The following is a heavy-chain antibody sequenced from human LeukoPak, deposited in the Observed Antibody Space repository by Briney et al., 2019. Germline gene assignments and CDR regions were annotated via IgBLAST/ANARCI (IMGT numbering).Heavy chain of an antibody. CDR1: GFTFSSYG. V-gene: IGHV3-30*18. J-gene: IGHJ4*02. CDR2: ISYDGSNK. D-gene: IGHD3-3*01. CDR3: ANGGYFDY. Sequence: GGSLRLSCAASGFTFSSYGMHWVRQAPGKGLEWVAVISYDGSNKYYADTVKGRFAISRDNSKNTLYLQMNSLRAEDTAVYYCANGGYFDYWGQGTLVTVSS.